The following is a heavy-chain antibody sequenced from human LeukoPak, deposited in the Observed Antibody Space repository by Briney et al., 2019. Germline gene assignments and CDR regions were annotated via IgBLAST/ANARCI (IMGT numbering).Heavy chain of an antibody. CDR2: IYYSGST. D-gene: IGHD2-2*01. Sequence: SETLSLTCTVSGGSISSYYWSWIRQPPGKGLEWIGYIYYSGSTNYDPSLKSRVTISVDTSKNQFSLKLSSVTAADTAVYYCARVEVGYCSSTSCYGGWFDPWGQGTLVTVSS. J-gene: IGHJ5*02. V-gene: IGHV4-59*01. CDR1: GGSISSYY. CDR3: ARVEVGYCSSTSCYGGWFDP.